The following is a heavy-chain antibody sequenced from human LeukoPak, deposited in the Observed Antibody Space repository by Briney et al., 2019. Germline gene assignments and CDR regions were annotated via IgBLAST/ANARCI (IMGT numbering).Heavy chain of an antibody. CDR1: VFPFSSYS. D-gene: IGHD2-2*03. Sequence: GGPLRLSCAACVFPFSSYSMNWVRQAPGKGLEWVSYISSSSSTIYYADSVKGRFTISRDNAKNSLYLQMNSLRDEDTAVYYCARDLSGYCSSTSCYAHYYCGMGVWGQGTTVSVYS. V-gene: IGHV3-48*02. J-gene: IGHJ6*02. CDR3: ARDLSGYCSSTSCYAHYYCGMGV. CDR2: ISSSSSTI.